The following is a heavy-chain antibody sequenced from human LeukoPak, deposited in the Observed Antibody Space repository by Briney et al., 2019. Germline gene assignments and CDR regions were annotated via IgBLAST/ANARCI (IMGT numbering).Heavy chain of an antibody. CDR3: ARDSAQWELLEEAFDI. CDR1: GYTFTGYY. J-gene: IGHJ3*02. D-gene: IGHD1-26*01. V-gene: IGHV1-2*02. Sequence: GASVKVSCKASGYTFTGYYMHWVRQAPGQGLEWMGWINPNSGGTNYAQKFQGRVTMTRDTSISTAYMELSRLRSDDTAVYYCARDSAQWELLEEAFDIWGQGTMVTVSS. CDR2: INPNSGGT.